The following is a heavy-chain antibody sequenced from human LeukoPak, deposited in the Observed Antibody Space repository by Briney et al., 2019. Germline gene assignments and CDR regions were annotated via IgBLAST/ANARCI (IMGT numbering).Heavy chain of an antibody. D-gene: IGHD2-2*01. CDR1: GFTFDDYA. J-gene: IGHJ4*02. CDR2: ISWNSGSI. CDR3: AKDKGLVGGYFDY. V-gene: IGHV3-9*01. Sequence: GGSLRLSCAASGFTFDDYAMHWVRQAPGKGLEWVSGISWNSGSIGYADSVKGRFTISRDNAKNSLYLQMNSLRAEDTALYYCAKDKGLVGGYFDYWGQGTLVTVSP.